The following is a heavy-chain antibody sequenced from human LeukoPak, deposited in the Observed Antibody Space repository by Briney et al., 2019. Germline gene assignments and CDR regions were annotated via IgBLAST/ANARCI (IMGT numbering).Heavy chain of an antibody. J-gene: IGHJ4*02. Sequence: PSETLSLTCTVSGGSISSSSYYWGWIRQPPGKGLEWIGNIYYSGSTYYNPSLKSRVTISVDTSKNQFSLKLSSVTAADTAVYYCAREVTMIVVTYFDYWGQGTLVTDSS. CDR1: GGSISSSSYY. CDR3: AREVTMIVVTYFDY. D-gene: IGHD3-22*01. CDR2: IYYSGST. V-gene: IGHV4-39*07.